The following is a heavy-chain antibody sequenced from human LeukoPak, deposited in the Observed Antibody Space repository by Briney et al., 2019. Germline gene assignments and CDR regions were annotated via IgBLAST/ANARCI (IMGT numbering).Heavy chain of an antibody. D-gene: IGHD3-3*02. Sequence: ASVKVSCKVSGYTLTELSMHWVRQAPGKGLEWMGGLDPEDGETTYAQKFQGRVTMTEDTSTDIAYMELSSLRSEDTAVYYCATDKETQLALDYWGQGTLVTVSS. V-gene: IGHV1-24*01. J-gene: IGHJ4*02. CDR1: GYTLTELS. CDR3: ATDKETQLALDY. CDR2: LDPEDGET.